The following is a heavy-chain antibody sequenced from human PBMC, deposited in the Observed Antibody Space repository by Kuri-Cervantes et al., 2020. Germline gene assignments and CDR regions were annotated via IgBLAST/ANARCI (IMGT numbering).Heavy chain of an antibody. V-gene: IGHV1-69*05. CDR1: GGTFSSYA. D-gene: IGHD6-19*01. CDR3: ARWGSGWSHYYYYYMDV. J-gene: IGHJ6*03. Sequence: SVKVSCKASGGTFSSYAISWVRQAPGQGLEWMGGIIPMFGTANYAQRFQGRVTITTDESTSTAYMELSSLRSEDTAVYYCARWGSGWSHYYYYYMDVWGKGTTVTVSS. CDR2: IIPMFGTA.